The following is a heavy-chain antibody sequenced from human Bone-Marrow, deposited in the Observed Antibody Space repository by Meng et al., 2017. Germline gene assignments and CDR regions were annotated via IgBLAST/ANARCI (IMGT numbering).Heavy chain of an antibody. J-gene: IGHJ4*02. CDR1: GGSISSGGYY. Sequence: QPAPRLVIPSQTLPLTCTVSGGSISSGGYYWSWIRQHPGKGLEWIGYIYYSGSTYYNPSLKSLVTISVDTSKNQFSLKLSSVTAADTAVYYCARVGYSGSRVTSYYFDYWGQGTLVTVSS. CDR3: ARVGYSGSRVTSYYFDY. V-gene: IGHV4-31*01. D-gene: IGHD1-26*01. CDR2: IYYSGST.